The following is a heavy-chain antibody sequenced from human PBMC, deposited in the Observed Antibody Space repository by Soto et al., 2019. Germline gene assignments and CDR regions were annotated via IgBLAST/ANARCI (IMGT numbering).Heavy chain of an antibody. Sequence: GGSLRLSCAASGFTFSSYGMHWVRQAPGKGLEWVAVISYDGSNKYYADSVKGRFTISRDNSKNTLYLQMNSLRAEDTAVYYCAKGGGGYDLKGYYYGMDVWGQGTTVTVSS. V-gene: IGHV3-30*18. CDR1: GFTFSSYG. CDR3: AKGGGGYDLKGYYYGMDV. D-gene: IGHD5-12*01. CDR2: ISYDGSNK. J-gene: IGHJ6*02.